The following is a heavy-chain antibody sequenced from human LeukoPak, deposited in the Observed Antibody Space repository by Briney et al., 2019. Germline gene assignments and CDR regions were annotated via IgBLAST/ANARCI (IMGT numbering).Heavy chain of an antibody. CDR2: IIPIFGTA. CDR3: ARGRVAAASQIDY. D-gene: IGHD6-13*01. CDR1: GGTFSSYA. Sequence: AASVKVSCKASGGTFSSYAISWVRQAPGQGLEWMGEIIPIFGTANYAQKFQGRVTITADESTSTAYMELSSLRSEDTAVYYCARGRVAAASQIDYWGQGTLVTVSS. J-gene: IGHJ4*02. V-gene: IGHV1-69*01.